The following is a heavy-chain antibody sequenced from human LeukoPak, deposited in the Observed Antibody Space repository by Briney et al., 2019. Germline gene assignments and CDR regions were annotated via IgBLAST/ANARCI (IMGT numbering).Heavy chain of an antibody. J-gene: IGHJ6*02. CDR2: MSGSGAST. V-gene: IGHV3-23*01. D-gene: IGHD3-10*01. CDR3: ARDATSSYYYGSGRDGMDV. Sequence: GGSLRLSCAASGFTFSTYGMNWVRQAPGKGLEWISTMSGSGASTSYADSVQGRFTISRDNSKNTLYLQMNSLRAEDTAVYYCARDATSSYYYGSGRDGMDVWGQGTTVTVSS. CDR1: GFTFSTYG.